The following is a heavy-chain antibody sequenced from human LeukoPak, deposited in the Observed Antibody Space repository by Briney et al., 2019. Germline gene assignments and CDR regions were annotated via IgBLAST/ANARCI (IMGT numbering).Heavy chain of an antibody. V-gene: IGHV1-2*02. CDR2: INPNSGGT. CDR3: AREGVLTGQPYWYFDL. D-gene: IGHD3-9*01. Sequence: ASVKVSCKAPGYTFTGYYMHWVRQAPGQGLEWMGWINPNSGGTNYAQKFQGRVTMTRDTSISTAYMELSRLRSDDTAVYYCAREGVLTGQPYWYFDLWGRGTLVTVSS. J-gene: IGHJ2*01. CDR1: GYTFTGYY.